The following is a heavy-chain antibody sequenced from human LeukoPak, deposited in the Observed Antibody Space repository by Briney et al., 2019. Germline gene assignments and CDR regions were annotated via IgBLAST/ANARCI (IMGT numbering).Heavy chain of an antibody. CDR3: ARALLAYSSFVMYYYYYMDV. J-gene: IGHJ6*03. Sequence: PSETLSLTSAVYGGSFSGYYWSWIRQPPGKGLEWIGEINRSGSTNYNPSLKSRVTISVDTSKNQFSLKLSSVTAADTAVYYCARALLAYSSFVMYYYYYMDVWGKGTTVTVSS. V-gene: IGHV4-34*01. CDR2: INRSGST. CDR1: GGSFSGYY. D-gene: IGHD6-6*01.